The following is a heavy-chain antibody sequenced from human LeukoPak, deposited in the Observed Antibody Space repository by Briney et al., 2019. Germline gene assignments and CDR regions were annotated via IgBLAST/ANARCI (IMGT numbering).Heavy chain of an antibody. Sequence: PSETLSLTCTVSGGSFTSSIYYWGWIRQPPGKGLEWIGSIYYNGSTYYNPSLKSRVTISVDTSKKQFSLKLSSVTAAESAVYYCTREGSGSLFYYGMDVWGQGTTVTVSS. V-gene: IGHV4-39*02. J-gene: IGHJ6*02. CDR1: GGSFTSSIYY. D-gene: IGHD3-10*01. CDR2: IYYNGST. CDR3: TREGSGSLFYYGMDV.